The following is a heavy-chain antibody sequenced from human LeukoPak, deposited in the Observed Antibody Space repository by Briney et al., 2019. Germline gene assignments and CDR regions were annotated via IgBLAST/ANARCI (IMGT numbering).Heavy chain of an antibody. CDR2: ITSNGDTT. D-gene: IGHD5-18*01. CDR3: ANSLGYSYGHNY. CDR1: GFTFSTYA. Sequence: GGSLRLSCSASGFTFSTYAMHWVRQAPGKGLEYVSAITSNGDTTYYTDSVKGRFTISRDNSKNTLYLQMSSLTAEDTAVYYCANSLGYSYGHNYWGQGTLVTVSS. V-gene: IGHV3-64D*06. J-gene: IGHJ4*02.